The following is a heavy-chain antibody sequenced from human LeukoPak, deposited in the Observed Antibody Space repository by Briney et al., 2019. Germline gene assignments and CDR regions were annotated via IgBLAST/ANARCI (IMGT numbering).Heavy chain of an antibody. D-gene: IGHD3-22*01. V-gene: IGHV1-69*05. CDR1: GGTFSSYA. CDR2: IIPIFGTA. J-gene: IGHJ4*02. Sequence: GSSVKVSCKASGGTFSSYAISWVRQAPGQGLEWMGRIIPIFGTANYAQKFQGRVTITTDESRSTAYMELSSLRSEDTAVYYCARGPSGNYWVHYFDYWGQGTLVTVSS. CDR3: ARGPSGNYWVHYFDY.